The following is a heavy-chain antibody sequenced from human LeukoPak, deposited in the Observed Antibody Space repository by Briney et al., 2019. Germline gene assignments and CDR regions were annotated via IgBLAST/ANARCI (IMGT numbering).Heavy chain of an antibody. CDR1: GFSFSDYY. CDR2: ITNSGTTI. CDR3: ARDTMTPSWQDAFDI. V-gene: IGHV3-11*04. J-gene: IGHJ3*02. D-gene: IGHD5-24*01. Sequence: GGSLRLSCAASGFSFSDYYMTWFRQAPGKGLEWLSYITNSGTTIYYADSVRGRFTISRDRAKNSLYLQMNSLRAEDMAVYYCARDTMTPSWQDAFDIWGQGTMVTVSS.